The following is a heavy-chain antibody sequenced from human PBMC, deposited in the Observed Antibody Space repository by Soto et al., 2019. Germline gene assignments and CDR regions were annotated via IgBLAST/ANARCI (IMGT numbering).Heavy chain of an antibody. J-gene: IGHJ5*02. V-gene: IGHV1-69*06. D-gene: IGHD3-22*01. CDR1: GGTFRTYV. CDR2: IIPLFGTT. Sequence: ASVKVSCKASGGTFRTYVITWVRQAPGQGLEWVGGIIPLFGTTNYAQKFQGRVTITADKSTNTAYMELYSLRSEDTAVYYCARDHVSMITEAGRSGWFDPWGQGTLVTVSS. CDR3: ARDHVSMITEAGRSGWFDP.